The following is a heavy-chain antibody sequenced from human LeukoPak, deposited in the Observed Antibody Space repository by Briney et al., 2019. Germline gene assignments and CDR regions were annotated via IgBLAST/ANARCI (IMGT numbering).Heavy chain of an antibody. CDR2: INTDGNIT. Sequence: GGSLRLSCAASGFTFSNYWMHWVRQAPGKGPVWVSRINTDGNITTYADSVEGRFSISRDNAKNALYLQMNSLRAEDTAVYYCARDSLARPLGYWGQGTLVTVSS. CDR3: ARDSLARPLGY. J-gene: IGHJ4*02. CDR1: GFTFSNYW. D-gene: IGHD6-6*01. V-gene: IGHV3-74*01.